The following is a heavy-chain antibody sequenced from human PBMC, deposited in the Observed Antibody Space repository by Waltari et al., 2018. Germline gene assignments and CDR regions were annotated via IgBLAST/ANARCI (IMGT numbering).Heavy chain of an antibody. D-gene: IGHD3-22*01. CDR2: IIPIFGTA. V-gene: IGHV1-69*01. CDR1: GGTFSSYA. Sequence: QVQLVQSGAEVKKPGSSVKFSCKASGGTFSSYAISWVRQAPGQGLEWMGGIIPIFGTANYAQKFQGRVTITADESTSTAYMELSSLRSEDTAVYYCARDPLSTMTLEIDNWFDPWGQGTLVTVSS. J-gene: IGHJ5*02. CDR3: ARDPLSTMTLEIDNWFDP.